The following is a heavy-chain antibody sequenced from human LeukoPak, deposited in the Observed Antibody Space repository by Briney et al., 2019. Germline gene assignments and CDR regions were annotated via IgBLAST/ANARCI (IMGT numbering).Heavy chain of an antibody. CDR3: ARGRYDFWSGNIGSV. CDR1: GYTFTSYD. J-gene: IGHJ4*02. CDR2: MNPNSGNT. V-gene: IGHV1-8*03. D-gene: IGHD3-3*01. Sequence: ASVKVSCKASGYTFTSYDINWVRQATGQGLEWMGWMNPNSGNTGYAQKFQGRVTITRNTSISTAYMELSSLRSEDTAVYYCARGRYDFWSGNIGSVWGQGTLVTVSS.